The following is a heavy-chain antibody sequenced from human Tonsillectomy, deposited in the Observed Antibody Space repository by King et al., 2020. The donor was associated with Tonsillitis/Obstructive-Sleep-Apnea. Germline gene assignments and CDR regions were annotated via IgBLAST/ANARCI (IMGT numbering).Heavy chain of an antibody. CDR3: ATYVYCSSTSFSDNVVTARDY. D-gene: IGHD2-2*01. CDR1: GGSISSYY. Sequence: VQLQESGPGLVKPSETLSLTCTVSGGSISSYYWSWIRQPPGKGLEWIGYIYYSGSTNYNPSLKIRVTISVDTSKNQFSLKLSSVTAADTAVYYCATYVYCSSTSFSDNVVTARDYWGQGTRVIVSS. CDR2: IYYSGST. V-gene: IGHV4-59*01. J-gene: IGHJ4*02.